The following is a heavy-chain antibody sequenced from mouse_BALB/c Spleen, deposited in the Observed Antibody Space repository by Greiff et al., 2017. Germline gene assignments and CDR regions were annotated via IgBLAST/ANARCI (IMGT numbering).Heavy chain of an antibody. Sequence: EVKVVESGPSLVKPSQTLSLTCSVTGDSITSGYWNWIRKFPGNKLEYMGYISYSGSTYYNPSLKSRISITRDTSKNQYYLQFNSVTTEDTATYYCARGNYDYDGNWFAYWGQGTLVTVSA. J-gene: IGHJ3*01. CDR2: ISYSGST. CDR1: GDSITSGY. CDR3: ARGNYDYDGNWFAY. D-gene: IGHD2-4*01. V-gene: IGHV3-8*02.